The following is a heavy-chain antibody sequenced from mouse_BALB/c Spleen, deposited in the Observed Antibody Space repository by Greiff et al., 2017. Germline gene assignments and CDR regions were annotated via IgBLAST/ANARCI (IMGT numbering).Heavy chain of an antibody. Sequence: VQLKESGPGLVAPSQSLSITCTVSGFSLTSYGVHWVRQPPGKGLEWLGVIWAGGSTNYNSALMSRLSISKDNSKSQVFLKMNSLQTDDTAMYYCARGGDYGYDVAYWGQGTLVTVSA. D-gene: IGHD2-2*01. J-gene: IGHJ3*01. CDR3: ARGGDYGYDVAY. CDR2: IWAGGST. CDR1: GFSLTSYG. V-gene: IGHV2-9*02.